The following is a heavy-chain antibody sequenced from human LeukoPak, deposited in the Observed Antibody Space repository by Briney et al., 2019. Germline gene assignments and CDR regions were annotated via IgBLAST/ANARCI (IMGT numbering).Heavy chain of an antibody. CDR1: GGSISSYY. J-gene: IGHJ6*03. D-gene: IGHD3-3*01. CDR2: IYTSGST. CDR3: ARGKVWSGPAYYYYYMDV. V-gene: IGHV4-4*07. Sequence: SETLSLTYTASGGSISSYYWSWIRQPAGKGLEWIGRIYTSGSTNYNPSLKSRVTMSVDTSKNQFSLKLSSVTAADTAVYYCARGKVWSGPAYYYYYMDVWGKGTTVTVSS.